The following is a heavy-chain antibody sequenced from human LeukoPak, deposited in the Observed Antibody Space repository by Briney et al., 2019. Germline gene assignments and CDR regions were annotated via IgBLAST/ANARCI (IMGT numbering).Heavy chain of an antibody. V-gene: IGHV1-69*02. CDR2: IIPILSIA. D-gene: IGHD4-17*01. CDR3: AEHNYGDYDVFDY. CDR1: GGTFSSYT. Sequence: SVKVSCKASGGTFSSYTISWVRQAPGQGLEWMGRIIPILSIANYAQKFQGRVTITADKSTSTAYMELSSLRSEDTAVYYCAEHNYGDYDVFDYWGQGTLVTVSS. J-gene: IGHJ4*02.